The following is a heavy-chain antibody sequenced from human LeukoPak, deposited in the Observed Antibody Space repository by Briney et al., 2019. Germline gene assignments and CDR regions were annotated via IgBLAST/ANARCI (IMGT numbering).Heavy chain of an antibody. CDR1: SGSFNGYY. Sequence: SETLSLTCAVYSGSFNGYYWSWIRQPLGKGLEWIGEINHSGSTNYNPSLKSRVTMSVDTSKNQFSLKLSSVTAADPAVYYCARMTSGAFDMWGQGTMVTVSS. V-gene: IGHV4-34*01. CDR3: ARMTSGAFDM. CDR2: INHSGST. J-gene: IGHJ3*02.